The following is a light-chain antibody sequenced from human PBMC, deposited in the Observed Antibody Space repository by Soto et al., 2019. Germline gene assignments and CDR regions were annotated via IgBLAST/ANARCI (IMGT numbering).Light chain of an antibody. Sequence: QAVVPQEPSLTVSPGGTVTLTWASSTGAVTSGYYANWFQQKPGQAPRSLISSTSKKHSWTPARFSGSLLGGKAALTLSGVQPEDEAEYYCLLFYRDAWVFGGGTKLTVL. V-gene: IGLV7-43*01. CDR3: LLFYRDAWV. CDR1: TGAVTSGYY. CDR2: STS. J-gene: IGLJ3*02.